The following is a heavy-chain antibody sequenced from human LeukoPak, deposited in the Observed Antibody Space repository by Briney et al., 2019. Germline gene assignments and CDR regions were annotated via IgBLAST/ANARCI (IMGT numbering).Heavy chain of an antibody. CDR2: ITSNGSKT. Sequence: GGSLRLSCAGSGFTFSKFSLNWVRQAPGKGLEWVSSITSNGSKTFNSDVLMGRFTISRDNAKNTLYLQMNRLRAEDTAVYYCASPGDWGQGTLVTVSS. CDR3: ASPGD. V-gene: IGHV3-21*01. J-gene: IGHJ4*02. CDR1: GFTFSKFS.